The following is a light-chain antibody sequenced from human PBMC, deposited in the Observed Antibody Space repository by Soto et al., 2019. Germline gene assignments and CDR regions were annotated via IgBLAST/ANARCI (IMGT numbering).Light chain of an antibody. Sequence: EIVMTQSPATLSVSPGERATLSCRASQSVSSNLAWYQQKPGQAPRLLIYGASTRATGIPARFSGSRSGTEFTLIISSLQSEDFAVYYCQHYNSWPRTFGQGTKVEIK. V-gene: IGKV3-15*01. CDR2: GAS. CDR1: QSVSSN. CDR3: QHYNSWPRT. J-gene: IGKJ1*01.